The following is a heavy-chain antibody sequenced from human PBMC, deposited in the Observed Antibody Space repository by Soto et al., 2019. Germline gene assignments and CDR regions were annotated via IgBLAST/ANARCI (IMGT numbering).Heavy chain of an antibody. CDR2: IIPIAAIA. CDR3: ARGSTIVRGAPSWFDP. V-gene: IGHV1-69*02. Sequence: QVQLVQSGAEVKKPGSSVKVSCKASGGTFSRYTINWVRQAPGQGLEWMGRIIPIAAIANYTQKFQGRVTITVDKSSPTAYMELSILRSDDTAVYYCARGSTIVRGAPSWFDPWGQGTLVTVSS. J-gene: IGHJ5*02. CDR1: GGTFSRYT. D-gene: IGHD3-10*01.